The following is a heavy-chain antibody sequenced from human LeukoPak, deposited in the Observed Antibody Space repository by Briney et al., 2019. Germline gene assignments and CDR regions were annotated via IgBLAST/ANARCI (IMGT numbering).Heavy chain of an antibody. Sequence: ASVKVSCKASGYTFTSYYMHWVRQAPGQGLEWMGIINPSGGSTSYAQKFQGRVTMTRDTSTSTVYMELSSLRSEDTAVYYCARQYWNYFIRDAFDIWGHGTIVTVSS. CDR1: GYTFTSYY. J-gene: IGHJ3*02. D-gene: IGHD1-7*01. V-gene: IGHV1-46*01. CDR2: INPSGGST. CDR3: ARQYWNYFIRDAFDI.